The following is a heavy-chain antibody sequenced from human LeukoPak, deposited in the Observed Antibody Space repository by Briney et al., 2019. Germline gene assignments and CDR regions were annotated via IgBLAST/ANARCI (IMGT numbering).Heavy chain of an antibody. V-gene: IGHV3-23*01. D-gene: IGHD6-13*01. CDR2: ISGSGGST. Sequence: PGGSLRLSCAASGFTFSSYAMSWVRQAPGKGLEWVPAISGSGGSTYYADSVKGRFTISRDNSKNTLYLQMNSLRAEDTAVYYCAKDSSWYLRYFDYWGQGTLVTVSS. J-gene: IGHJ4*02. CDR3: AKDSSWYLRYFDY. CDR1: GFTFSSYA.